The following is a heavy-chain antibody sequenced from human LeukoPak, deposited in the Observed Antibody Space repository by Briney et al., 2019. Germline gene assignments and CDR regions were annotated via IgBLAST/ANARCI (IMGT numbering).Heavy chain of an antibody. CDR1: GFTFSSYW. CDR3: ARVGAAAGAYRGQNFDY. V-gene: IGHV3-74*01. D-gene: IGHD6-13*01. CDR2: INSDGSST. Sequence: GGSLRLSCAASGFTFSSYWMHWVRQAPGKGLVWVSRINSDGSSTSYADSVKGRFTISRDNAKNSLYLQMNSLRVEDTAVYYCARVGAAAGAYRGQNFDYWGQGTLVTVSS. J-gene: IGHJ4*02.